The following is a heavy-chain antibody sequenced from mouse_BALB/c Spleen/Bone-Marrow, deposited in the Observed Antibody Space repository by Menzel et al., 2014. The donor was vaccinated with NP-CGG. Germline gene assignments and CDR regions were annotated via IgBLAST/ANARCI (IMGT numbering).Heavy chain of an antibody. CDR1: GFTFSSYG. Sequence: EVKVVESGGGLVQPGGSLKLSCAASGFTFSSYGMSWVRQTPDKRLELVASINSNGGSTYYPDSVKGRFTISRDNAKNTLSLQMSSLKSEDTAVYCCARGNYGNYVDYFDYWGQGTTLTVSS. J-gene: IGHJ2*01. V-gene: IGHV5-6-3*01. CDR2: INSNGGST. D-gene: IGHD2-1*01. CDR3: ARGNYGNYVDYFDY.